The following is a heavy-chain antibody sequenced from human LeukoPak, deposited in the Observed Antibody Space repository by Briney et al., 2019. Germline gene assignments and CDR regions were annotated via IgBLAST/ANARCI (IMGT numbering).Heavy chain of an antibody. CDR1: GFIVSSNY. CDR2: FYSGGST. J-gene: IGHJ3*02. D-gene: IGHD3-3*01. V-gene: IGHV3-66*01. CDR3: AKDLTHYERLGAFDI. Sequence: GGSLRLSCAASGFIVSSNYMSWVRQAPGKGLEWVSVFYSGGSTYYADSVTGRFTISRDNSKNTLYLQMNSLRAEDTAVYYCAKDLTHYERLGAFDIWGQGTMVTVSS.